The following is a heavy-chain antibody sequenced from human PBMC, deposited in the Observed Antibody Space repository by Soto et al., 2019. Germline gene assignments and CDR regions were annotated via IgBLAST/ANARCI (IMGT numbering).Heavy chain of an antibody. D-gene: IGHD2-2*02. CDR1: GFTFSSYG. CDR3: AKDLRVVPAAILSYYYYGTDV. CDR2: ISYDGSNK. J-gene: IGHJ6*02. Sequence: PGGSLRLSCAASGFTFSSYGMHWVRQAPGKGLEWVAVISYDGSNKYYADSVKGRFTISRDNSKNTLYLQMNSLRAEDTAVYYCAKDLRVVPAAILSYYYYGTDVWGQGTTVTVSS. V-gene: IGHV3-30*18.